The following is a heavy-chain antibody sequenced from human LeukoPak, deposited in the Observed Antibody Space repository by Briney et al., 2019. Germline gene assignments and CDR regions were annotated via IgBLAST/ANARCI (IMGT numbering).Heavy chain of an antibody. V-gene: IGHV3-30*02. Sequence: PGGSLRLSCAASGFTFNNYGMHWVRQAPGKGLEWVAFIRDDGGDKFYADSVKGRFTISRDNSKNTLYLQMNSLRAEDTAVYYCAKTPIGYGDYLPSRLDYWGQGTLVTASS. D-gene: IGHD4-17*01. CDR1: GFTFNNYG. CDR3: AKTPIGYGDYLPSRLDY. CDR2: IRDDGGDK. J-gene: IGHJ4*02.